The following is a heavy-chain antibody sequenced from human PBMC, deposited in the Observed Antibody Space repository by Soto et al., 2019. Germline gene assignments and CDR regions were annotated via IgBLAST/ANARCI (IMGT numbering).Heavy chain of an antibody. Sequence: PGGSLRLSCAASGFTFSSYGMHWVRQAPGKGLEWVAVIWYDGSNKYYADSVKGRFTIPRGNSKNTLYLQMNSLRAEDTTVYYCARGGRTTELDNWFDPWGQGTLVTVSS. CDR2: IWYDGSNK. J-gene: IGHJ5*02. CDR1: GFTFSSYG. D-gene: IGHD3-16*01. V-gene: IGHV3-33*01. CDR3: ARGGRTTELDNWFDP.